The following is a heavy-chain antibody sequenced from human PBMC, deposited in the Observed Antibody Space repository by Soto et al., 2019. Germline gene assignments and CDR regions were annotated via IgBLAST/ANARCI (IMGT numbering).Heavy chain of an antibody. CDR2: ISGSGGST. CDR3: AKGGGYCDY. Sequence: EVQLLESGGGLVQPGGSLKLSCAASGFTFSNYAMTWVRLAPGKGLEWVSTISGSGGSTYYADSVKGRFTISRDNSKNTLYLQMNSLRVEDTAVYYCAKGGGYCDYWGQGTLVTVSS. D-gene: IGHD3-16*01. CDR1: GFTFSNYA. V-gene: IGHV3-23*01. J-gene: IGHJ4*02.